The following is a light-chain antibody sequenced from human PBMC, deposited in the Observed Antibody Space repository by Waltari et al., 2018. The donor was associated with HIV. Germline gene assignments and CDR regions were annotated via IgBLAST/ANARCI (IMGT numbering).Light chain of an antibody. J-gene: IGLJ3*02. V-gene: IGLV3-21*04. CDR2: GDR. CDR3: QVWDSSSDHWV. CDR1: NIGSKS. Sequence: SYVLTQPPSVSVAPGKTARITCDENNIGSKSVCWYQQKPGQAPVLVMYGDRDRPSGIPGRLSGSSSGNTATLTISRVEAGDEADYYCQVWDSSSDHWVFGGGTKLSVL.